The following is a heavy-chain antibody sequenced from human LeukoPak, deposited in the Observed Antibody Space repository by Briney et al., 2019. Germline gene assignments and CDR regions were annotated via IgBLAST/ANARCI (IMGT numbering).Heavy chain of an antibody. J-gene: IGHJ4*02. CDR1: GYTFTGYY. CDR3: AMGIREGGYYDSSGYYGY. CDR2: INPNSGGT. V-gene: IGHV1-2*02. Sequence: ASVKVSCKASGYTFTGYYMHWVRQAPGQGLEWMGWINPNSGGTNYAQKFQGRVTMTTDTSTSTAYMELRSLRSDDTAVYYCAMGIREGGYYDSSGYYGYWGQGTLVTVSS. D-gene: IGHD3-22*01.